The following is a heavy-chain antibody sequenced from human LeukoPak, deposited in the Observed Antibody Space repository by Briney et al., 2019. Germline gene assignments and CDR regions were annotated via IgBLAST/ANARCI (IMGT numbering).Heavy chain of an antibody. CDR3: ASDISNTGFDY. D-gene: IGHD5-18*01. Sequence: GGSLSLSCAASGLTLSKYYMSWIRQAPGKGLEWVSYISNIGSTTHHADSVKGRFTISRDNAKNSLYLQMNSLRAEDTAVYYCASDISNTGFDYWGQGTLVTVSS. CDR1: GLTLSKYY. V-gene: IGHV3-11*04. J-gene: IGHJ4*02. CDR2: ISNIGSTT.